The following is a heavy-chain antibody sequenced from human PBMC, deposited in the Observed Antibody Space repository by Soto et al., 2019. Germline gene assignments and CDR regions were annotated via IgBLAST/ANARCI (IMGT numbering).Heavy chain of an antibody. J-gene: IGHJ5*01. CDR3: AKDPNGDYLGAFDS. CDR1: KFTFSTYA. D-gene: IGHD4-17*01. CDR2: ISVGGGIT. Sequence: EVQLLESGGGLVLPGGSLRLSCVGSKFTFSTYAMTWVRQAPGKGLEWVSGISVGGGITKYADSVKGRFTISRDNSKNTLYLKMNSLRAEDTALYYCAKDPNGDYLGAFDSWGQGTLVTVSS. V-gene: IGHV3-23*01.